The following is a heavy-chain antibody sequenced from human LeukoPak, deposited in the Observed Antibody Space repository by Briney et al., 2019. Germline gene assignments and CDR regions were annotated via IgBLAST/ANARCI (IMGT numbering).Heavy chain of an antibody. CDR3: ARDVGSLEVFDY. D-gene: IGHD3-10*01. J-gene: IGHJ4*02. CDR1: GYTFTTYA. CDR2: INTGYGNT. V-gene: IGHV1-3*04. Sequence: ASVKVSCKASGYTFTTYAIHWVRQAPGQRLEWMGWINTGYGNTKYSQKFEGRVTFTRDTSASTAYMELSSLTSEDTAVYYCARDVGSLEVFDYWGQGTLVTVSS.